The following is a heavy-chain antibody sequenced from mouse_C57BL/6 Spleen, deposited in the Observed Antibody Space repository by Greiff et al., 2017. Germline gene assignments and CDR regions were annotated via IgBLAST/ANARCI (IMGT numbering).Heavy chain of an antibody. Sequence: EVKLQESGPGLVKPSQSLSLTCSVTGYSITSGYYWNWIRQFPGNKLEWMGYISYDGSNNYNPSLKNRISITRDTSKNQFFLKLNSVTTEDTATYYCARDGTTVPDWYFDVWGTGTTVTVSS. CDR1: GYSITSGYY. J-gene: IGHJ1*03. V-gene: IGHV3-6*01. CDR3: ARDGTTVPDWYFDV. CDR2: ISYDGSN. D-gene: IGHD1-1*01.